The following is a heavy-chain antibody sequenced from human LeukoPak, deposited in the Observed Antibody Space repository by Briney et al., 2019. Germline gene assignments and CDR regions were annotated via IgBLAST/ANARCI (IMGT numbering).Heavy chain of an antibody. J-gene: IGHJ3*02. V-gene: IGHV3-21*01. CDR2: ISSSSSYI. Sequence: GGSLRPSCAASGFTFSSYSMNWVRQAPGKGLEWVSSISSSSSYIYYADSVKGRFTISRDNAKNSLYLQMNSLRAEDTAVYYCARDSGDAFDIWGQGTMVTVSS. CDR1: GFTFSSYS. D-gene: IGHD3-10*01. CDR3: ARDSGDAFDI.